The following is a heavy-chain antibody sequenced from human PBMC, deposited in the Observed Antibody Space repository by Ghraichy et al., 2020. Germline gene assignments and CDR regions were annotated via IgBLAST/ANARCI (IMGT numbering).Heavy chain of an antibody. Sequence: GGSLRLSCVASEFTFSRYCMHWVRQAPGKGPEWVAAISSDGNNKYYADSVKGRFAISRDNSQNTLFLQLNTLRAEDTAVYYCAANFYGCRWYVDLWGRGTLVTVSS. D-gene: IGHD3-3*01. CDR1: EFTFSRYC. J-gene: IGHJ2*01. V-gene: IGHV3-30*03. CDR2: ISSDGNNK. CDR3: AANFYGCRWYVDL.